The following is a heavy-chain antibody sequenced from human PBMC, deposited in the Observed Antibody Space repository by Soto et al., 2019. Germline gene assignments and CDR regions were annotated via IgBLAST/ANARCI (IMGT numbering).Heavy chain of an antibody. CDR3: AKYSDPEAYYFDY. D-gene: IGHD2-21*01. J-gene: IGHJ4*02. Sequence: QVQLVESGGGVVQPGRSLRLSCAASGFTFSSYGMHWVRQAPGKGLEWVAVISYDGSNKYYADSVKGRFTISRDNSKNTLYLQMNGLRAEDTAVYYCAKYSDPEAYYFDYRGQGTLVTVSS. CDR2: ISYDGSNK. V-gene: IGHV3-30*18. CDR1: GFTFSSYG.